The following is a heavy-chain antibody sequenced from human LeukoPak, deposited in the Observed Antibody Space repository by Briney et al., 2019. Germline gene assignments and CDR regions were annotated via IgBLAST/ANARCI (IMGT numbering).Heavy chain of an antibody. D-gene: IGHD5-24*01. Sequence: SETLSFTCAVSGGSISSSNWWSWVRQPPGQGLEWIGEIYHSGSTNYNPSLKSRVTISVDTSKNQFSLKLSSVTAADTAVYYCARGRARWLLGVLDYWGQGTLVTVSS. J-gene: IGHJ4*02. CDR1: GGSISSSNW. CDR3: ARGRARWLLGVLDY. CDR2: IYHSGST. V-gene: IGHV4-4*02.